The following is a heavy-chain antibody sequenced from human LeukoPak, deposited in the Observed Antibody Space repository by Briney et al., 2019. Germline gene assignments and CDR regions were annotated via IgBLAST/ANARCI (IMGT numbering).Heavy chain of an antibody. CDR2: IYWNNDN. J-gene: IGHJ4*02. Sequence: ASGPTLVNPTQTLTLTCTFSGFSLNTPGVGVGWIRQPPGKALEWLALIYWNNDNRYSPSLRSRLTITKDTSKNQVVLTMTKMDPVDTATYHCAHYGDYRILYYFDYWGQGTLVTVSS. CDR3: AHYGDYRILYYFDY. CDR1: GFSLNTPGVG. V-gene: IGHV2-5*01. D-gene: IGHD4-17*01.